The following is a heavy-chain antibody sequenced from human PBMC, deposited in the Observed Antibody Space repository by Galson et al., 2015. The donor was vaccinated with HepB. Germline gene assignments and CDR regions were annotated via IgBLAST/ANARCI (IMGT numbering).Heavy chain of an antibody. V-gene: IGHV3-11*01. CDR1: GFTFSDYY. D-gene: IGHD3-10*01. CDR3: ARDFSSGKSEWFGESPGYFDS. J-gene: IGHJ4*02. CDR2: ISSSGKTI. Sequence: SLRLSCAASGFTFSDYYMSWIRQAPGKGLEWISYISSSGKTIYDADSVKDRFTISRDNAKNSLYLQMNSLSAEDTAVYYCARDFSSGKSEWFGESPGYFDSWGQGTLVTVSS.